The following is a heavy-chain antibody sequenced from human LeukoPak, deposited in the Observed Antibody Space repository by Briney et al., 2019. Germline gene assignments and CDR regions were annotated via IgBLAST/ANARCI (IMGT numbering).Heavy chain of an antibody. J-gene: IGHJ4*02. D-gene: IGHD3-10*01. CDR2: MNPNSGNT. V-gene: IGHV1-8*02. Sequence: ASVKVSCKASGYTFTSYYMHWVRQATGQGLEWMGWMNPNSGNTGYAQKFQGRVTMTRNTSISTAYMELSSLRAEDTAVYYCAKSLTYYYGTGSYYDYWGQGTLVTVSS. CDR1: GYTFTSYY. CDR3: AKSLTYYYGTGSYYDY.